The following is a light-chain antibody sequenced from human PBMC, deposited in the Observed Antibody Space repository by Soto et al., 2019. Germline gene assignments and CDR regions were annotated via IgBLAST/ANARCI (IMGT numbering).Light chain of an antibody. CDR1: QAIHSY. CDR3: QQSYSTPQT. CDR2: ATS. V-gene: IGKV1-39*01. Sequence: DLQMTQSPSSLSASVGDRVTITCRASQAIHSYLNWYQQKPGKAPNLLIFATSTLQSGVPSRFSGSGSGTDFTLTISSLQPEDFATYYCQQSYSTPQTFGQGTRVEIK. J-gene: IGKJ1*01.